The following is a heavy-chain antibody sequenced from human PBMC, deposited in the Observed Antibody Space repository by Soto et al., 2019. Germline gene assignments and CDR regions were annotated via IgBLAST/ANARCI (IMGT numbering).Heavy chain of an antibody. CDR1: GYTLTSYD. Sequence: VASVKVSCKASGYTLTSYDINWVRQATGQGLEWMGWMNPNSGNTGYAQKFQGRVTMTRNTSISTAYMELSSLRSEDTAVYYCARDAIAAAGTLHYYYYMDVWGKGTTVTVSS. V-gene: IGHV1-8*01. D-gene: IGHD6-13*01. CDR3: ARDAIAAAGTLHYYYYMDV. J-gene: IGHJ6*03. CDR2: MNPNSGNT.